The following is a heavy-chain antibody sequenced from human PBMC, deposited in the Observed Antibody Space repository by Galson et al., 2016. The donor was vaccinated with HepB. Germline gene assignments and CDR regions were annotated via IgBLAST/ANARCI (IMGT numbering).Heavy chain of an antibody. CDR3: GTYLVGHGGTGY. Sequence: SETLSLTCTVSGGSISSNSYYWGWIRQSPGKGLEWLGHSYHSWHLNDKLRGRVSMSIDTAKNQFSLSLTSLTAADTAVYYCGTYLVGHGGTGYWGQGTLVTVAS. D-gene: IGHD3-16*01. J-gene: IGHJ4*02. V-gene: IGHV4-61*05. CDR2: SYHSWHL. CDR1: GGSISSNSYY.